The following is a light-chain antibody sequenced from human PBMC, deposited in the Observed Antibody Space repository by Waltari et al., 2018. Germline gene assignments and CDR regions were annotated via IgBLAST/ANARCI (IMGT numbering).Light chain of an antibody. CDR1: QSVSSI. J-gene: IGKJ3*01. CDR3: QQYNNWPFT. V-gene: IGKV3-15*01. CDR2: GAS. Sequence: EIVMTQSPATLSVSPGERATLSCRASQSVSSILAWYQQKPGQAPSLLMYGASTRATGIPARFSGSGSETEFTLTISSLQSEDFAVYYCQQYNNWPFTFGPGTKVDIK.